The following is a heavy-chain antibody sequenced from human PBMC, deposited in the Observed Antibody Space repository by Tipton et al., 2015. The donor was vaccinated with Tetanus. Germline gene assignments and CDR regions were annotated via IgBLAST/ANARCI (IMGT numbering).Heavy chain of an antibody. J-gene: IGHJ3*02. V-gene: IGHV4-61*03. CDR2: ISNSGRT. CDR1: GDSVRSGDYQ. D-gene: IGHD3-10*01. Sequence: LRLSCTVSGDSVRSGDYQWNWIRQSPGKGLEWLAYISNSGRTNSNYDLKSRISISRDTSKNLFSLTSVTASDTAVYYCARPEASGRARGFDIWGQGTKVTVSP. CDR3: ARPEASGRARGFDI.